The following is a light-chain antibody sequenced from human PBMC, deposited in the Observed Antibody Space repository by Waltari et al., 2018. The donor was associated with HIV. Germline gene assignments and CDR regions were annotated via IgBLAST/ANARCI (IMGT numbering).Light chain of an antibody. CDR2: KND. Sequence: QSVLAQPPSTSGTPGQRVTISCSGSSSNTGSNYVNWYQQLPGTAPKLLLYKNDQRPSGVPDRYSGSKSGTSASLAISGLRSEDEADYYCASWDDSLGGPVFGGGTKLTVL. J-gene: IGLJ3*02. V-gene: IGLV1-47*01. CDR1: SSNTGSNY. CDR3: ASWDDSLGGPV.